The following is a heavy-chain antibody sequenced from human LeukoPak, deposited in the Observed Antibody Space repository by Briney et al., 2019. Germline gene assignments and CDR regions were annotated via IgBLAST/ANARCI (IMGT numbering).Heavy chain of an antibody. D-gene: IGHD3-16*01. CDR2: IYPGDSDT. J-gene: IGHJ4*02. Sequence: NRGESLKISCKGSGYSFTSYWIGWVRQMPGKGLEWMGIIYPGDSDTRYSPSFQGQVTISADKSISTTYVQWSSLKASDTAMYYCAGSRATGEDFDYWGQGALVTVSS. CDR1: GYSFTSYW. V-gene: IGHV5-51*01. CDR3: AGSRATGEDFDY.